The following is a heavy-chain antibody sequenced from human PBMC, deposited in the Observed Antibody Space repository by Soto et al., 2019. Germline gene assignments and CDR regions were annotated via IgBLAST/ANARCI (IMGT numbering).Heavy chain of an antibody. CDR1: GYTFTSYG. CDR3: ARSTYYYDSSGYYYFDY. CDR2: ISAYNGNT. D-gene: IGHD3-22*01. Sequence: ASVKVSCKASGYTFTSYGISWVRQAPGQGLEWMGWISAYNGNTNYAQKLQGRVTMTTDTSTSTAYMELRSLRSDDTAVYYCARSTYYYDSSGYYYFDYWGQGTLVTVSS. V-gene: IGHV1-18*01. J-gene: IGHJ4*02.